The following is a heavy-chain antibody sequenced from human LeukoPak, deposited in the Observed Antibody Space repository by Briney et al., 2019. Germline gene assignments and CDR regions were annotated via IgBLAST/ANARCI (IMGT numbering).Heavy chain of an antibody. CDR3: TRGLPRDGLVVIAAANEY. J-gene: IGHJ4*02. Sequence: ASVKVSCKASGYTFSSYDINWVRQAAGQGLEWMGWMNPKTGNTGFSQKFQGRVTITRDTSISTAYMELSRLTSEDTGVYYCTRGLPRDGLVVIAAANEYWGQGSLVTVSS. CDR2: MNPKTGNT. CDR1: GYTFSSYD. V-gene: IGHV1-8*03. D-gene: IGHD2-2*01.